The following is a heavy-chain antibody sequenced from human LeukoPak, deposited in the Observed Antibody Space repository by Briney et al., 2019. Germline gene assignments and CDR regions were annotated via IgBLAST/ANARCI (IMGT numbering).Heavy chain of an antibody. CDR3: ARVSGYGDHGFDY. V-gene: IGHV3-48*01. J-gene: IGHJ4*02. CDR2: IRSSSSTI. CDR1: GFTFSSYS. D-gene: IGHD4-17*01. Sequence: GGSLRLSCAASGFTFSSYSMNWFRQAPGKGLEWVSYIRSSSSTIYYADSVKGRFTISRDNAKNSLYLQMNSLRAEDTAVYYCARVSGYGDHGFDYWGQGTLVTVSS.